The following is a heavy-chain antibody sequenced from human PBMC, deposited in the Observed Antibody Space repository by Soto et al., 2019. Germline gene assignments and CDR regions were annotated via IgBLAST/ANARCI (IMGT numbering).Heavy chain of an antibody. Sequence: PGESLKISCKTSGYSFRSYWIGWVRQMPGKGLEWMGIIYPDDSNTRYSPSFQGQVTISADKSISTAYLQWSSLKASDTAMYYCARLYAGHFDYXGQGTLVTVSS. V-gene: IGHV5-51*01. CDR1: GYSFRSYW. CDR2: IYPDDSNT. J-gene: IGHJ4*02. CDR3: ARLYAGHFDY. D-gene: IGHD3-16*01.